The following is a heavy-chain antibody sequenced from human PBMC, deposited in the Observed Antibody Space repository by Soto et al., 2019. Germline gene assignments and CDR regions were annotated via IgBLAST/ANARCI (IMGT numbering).Heavy chain of an antibody. J-gene: IGHJ6*02. CDR1: GFTFSNYA. CDR2: ITGSGAGT. D-gene: IGHD3-10*01. Sequence: HPGGSLRLSCAASGFTFSNYAMNWVRQPPGKGLEWVSDITGSGAGTYYADSVKGRFTISRDNSKNTVYLQMNSLRAEDTALYYCAISMVRGPPYGMDFSGQGTIVTVSS. V-gene: IGHV3-23*01. CDR3: AISMVRGPPYGMDF.